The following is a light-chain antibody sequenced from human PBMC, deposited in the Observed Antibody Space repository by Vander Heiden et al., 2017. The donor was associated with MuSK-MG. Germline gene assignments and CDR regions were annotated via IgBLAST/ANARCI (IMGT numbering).Light chain of an antibody. J-gene: IGLJ2*01. CDR1: KLADKY. Sequence: SYELTQPPSVSVSPGQTASITCSGDKLADKYTCWYHQKPVQSLVLVIDRDTQRPSGIPERFSGSNSGNTATLTISGTQAVDEDYYYWQTENSGTVVFGGGTKLTVL. CDR2: RDT. V-gene: IGLV3-1*01. CDR3: QTENSGTVV.